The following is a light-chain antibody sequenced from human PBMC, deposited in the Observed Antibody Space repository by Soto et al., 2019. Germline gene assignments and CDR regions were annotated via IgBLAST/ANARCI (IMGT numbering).Light chain of an antibody. V-gene: IGLV1-40*01. J-gene: IGLJ2*01. CDR1: SSNIGAGYD. CDR3: QSYDSSLSGSDVV. Sequence: QPVLTQPPSVSGAPGQRVTISCTGSSSNIGAGYDVHWYQQLPGTAPKLLIYGNSNRPSGVPDRFSGSKSGTSAPLAITGLQAEDEADYYCQSYDSSLSGSDVVFGGGTKVTVL. CDR2: GNS.